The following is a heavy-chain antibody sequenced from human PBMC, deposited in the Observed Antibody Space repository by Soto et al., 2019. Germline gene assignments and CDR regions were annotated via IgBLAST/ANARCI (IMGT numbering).Heavy chain of an antibody. CDR3: ARRTMGNYYYMDV. CDR2: ISSSGTID. Sequence: QVQLVESGGGLVKPGGSLRLSCVASGFTLSDYYMSWIRQAPGKGLEWVSYISSSGTIDNYADSVKGRFTISRDNAKNSLFLQMNGLRAEAAAVHYCARRTMGNYYYMDVWGKGTTVTVSS. CDR1: GFTLSDYY. J-gene: IGHJ6*03. D-gene: IGHD3-10*01. V-gene: IGHV3-11*01.